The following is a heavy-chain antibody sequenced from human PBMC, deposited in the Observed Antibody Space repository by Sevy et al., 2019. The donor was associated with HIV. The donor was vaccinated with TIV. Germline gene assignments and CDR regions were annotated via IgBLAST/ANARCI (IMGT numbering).Heavy chain of an antibody. CDR3: ATEQHYYGSGRGTISAYYCYGMDI. J-gene: IGHJ6*02. Sequence: ASVKVSCKASGYTFTSYGISWVRQAPGQGLEWMGWISDYNRNTNYAQKLQGRVTMTTDTSTSTAYMELRSLRSDDTAVYYCATEQHYYGSGRGTISAYYCYGMDIWGQGTTVTVSS. V-gene: IGHV1-18*01. D-gene: IGHD3-10*01. CDR1: GYTFTSYG. CDR2: ISDYNRNT.